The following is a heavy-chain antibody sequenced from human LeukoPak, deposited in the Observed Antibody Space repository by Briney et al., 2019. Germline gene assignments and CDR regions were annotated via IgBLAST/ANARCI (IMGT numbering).Heavy chain of an antibody. CDR2: IYYSGST. J-gene: IGHJ2*01. V-gene: IGHV4-39*02. CDR1: GGSISSSSYY. Sequence: PSETLSLTCTVSGGSISSSSYYWGWIRQPPGKGLEWIGSIYYSGSTYYNPSLKSRVTISVDTSKNQFSLKLSSVTAADTAVYYCARDGFSRDFWSGSRSWYFDLWGRGTLVTVSS. CDR3: ARDGFSRDFWSGSRSWYFDL. D-gene: IGHD3-3*01.